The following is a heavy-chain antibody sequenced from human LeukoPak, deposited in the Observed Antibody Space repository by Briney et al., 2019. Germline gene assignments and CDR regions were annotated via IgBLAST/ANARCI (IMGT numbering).Heavy chain of an antibody. Sequence: GGSLRLSCAASGFTFSNAWMSWVRQAPGKGLEWVGRIKSKTDGGTTDYAAPVKGRFTISRDDSKNTLYLQMNSLKTEDTAVYYCTTESYYDYVWGSYRFMVYWGQGTLVTVSP. V-gene: IGHV3-15*01. CDR1: GFTFSNAW. CDR2: IKSKTDGGTT. D-gene: IGHD3-16*02. CDR3: TTESYYDYVWGSYRFMVY. J-gene: IGHJ4*02.